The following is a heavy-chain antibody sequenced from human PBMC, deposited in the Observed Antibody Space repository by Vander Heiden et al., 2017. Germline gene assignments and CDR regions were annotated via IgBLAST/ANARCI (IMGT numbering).Heavy chain of an antibody. CDR3: ARQNGAMDV. CDR1: GDSVSSNSVA. D-gene: IGHD2-8*01. Sequence: QVQLQQSGPALVNPSHTLLLTCAISGDSVSSNSVAWNWIRQSPSRGLEWLGRTYYRSKWYYEYAASVKSRINMNPDTAKNQFSLHLNSVIPEDTAVYYCARQNGAMDVWGQGTTVTVSS. J-gene: IGHJ6*02. CDR2: TYYRSKWYY. V-gene: IGHV6-1*01.